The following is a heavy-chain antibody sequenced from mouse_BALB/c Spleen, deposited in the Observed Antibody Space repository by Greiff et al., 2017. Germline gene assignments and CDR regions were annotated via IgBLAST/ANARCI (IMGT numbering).Heavy chain of an antibody. J-gene: IGHJ4*01. CDR3: ARRRTSYAMDY. V-gene: IGHV1-80*01. CDR1: GYAFSSYW. CDR2: IYPGDGDT. Sequence: QVQLQQSGAELVRPGSSVKISCKASGYAFSSYWMNWVKQRPGQGLEWIGQIYPGDGDTNYNGKFKGKATLTADKSSSTAYMQLSSLTSEDSAVYFCARRRTSYAMDYWGQGTSVTVSS.